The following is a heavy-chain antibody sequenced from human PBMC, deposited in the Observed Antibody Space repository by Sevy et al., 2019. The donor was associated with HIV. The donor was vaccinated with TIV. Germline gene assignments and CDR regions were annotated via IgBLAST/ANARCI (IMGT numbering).Heavy chain of an antibody. D-gene: IGHD6-19*01. Sequence: GGSLRLSCAASGFTFSSYGMHWVRQAPGKGLEWVAVISYDGSNKYYADSVKGRFTISRDNSKNTLYLQMNSLRAEDTAVYYCAQNGGSSGWYGCYWGQGTLVTVSS. J-gene: IGHJ4*02. CDR1: GFTFSSYG. CDR3: AQNGGSSGWYGCY. CDR2: ISYDGSNK. V-gene: IGHV3-30*03.